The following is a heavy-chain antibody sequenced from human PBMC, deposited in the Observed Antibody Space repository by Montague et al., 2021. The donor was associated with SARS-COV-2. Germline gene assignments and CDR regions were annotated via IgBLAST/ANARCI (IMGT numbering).Heavy chain of an antibody. CDR1: GGSFSDYY. D-gene: IGHD2-8*01. CDR2: INHRGSS. Sequence: SETLSLTCAVYGGSFSDYYWTWIRQSPGKGLEWIGEINHRGSSNYNPSLKSRISMSVDTSKNQFSLKLTSVTAADTATYYCARGQVTIFAVLSMLPAAGAFDMWGQGTKVTVSS. J-gene: IGHJ3*02. V-gene: IGHV4-34*01. CDR3: ARGQVTIFAVLSMLPAAGAFDM.